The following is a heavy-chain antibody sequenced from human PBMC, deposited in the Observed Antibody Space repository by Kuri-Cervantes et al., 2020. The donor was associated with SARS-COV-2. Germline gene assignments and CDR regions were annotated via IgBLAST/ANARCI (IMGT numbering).Heavy chain of an antibody. D-gene: IGHD3-3*01. CDR2: IYYSGST. J-gene: IGHJ3*02. CDR1: GGSISSYY. CDR3: ARVQPLTIFGVVIIDAFDI. Sequence: GSLRFSCTVSGGSISSYYWSWIRQPPGKGLEWIGYIYYSGSTNYNPSLKSRVTISVDTSKNQFSLKLSSVTAADTAVYYCARVQPLTIFGVVIIDAFDIWGQGTMVTVSS. V-gene: IGHV4-59*08.